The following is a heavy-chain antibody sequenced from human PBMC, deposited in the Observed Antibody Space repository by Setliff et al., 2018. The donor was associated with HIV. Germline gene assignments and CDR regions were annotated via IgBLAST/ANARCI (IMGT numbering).Heavy chain of an antibody. V-gene: IGHV1-18*01. Sequence: ASVKVSCKASGYTFTNYGISWVRQAPGHGLEWMGWISPYNGHTNYAQTFQGRVTMTIDTSTNSAYMELRSLRSDDTAVYFCARLGSGWSDSYYYAMDVWGQGTTVTVSS. CDR2: ISPYNGHT. CDR3: ARLGSGWSDSYYYAMDV. D-gene: IGHD6-19*01. CDR1: GYTFTNYG. J-gene: IGHJ6*02.